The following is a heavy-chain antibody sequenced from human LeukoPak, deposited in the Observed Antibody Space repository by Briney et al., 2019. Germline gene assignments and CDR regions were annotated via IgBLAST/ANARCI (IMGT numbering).Heavy chain of an antibody. D-gene: IGHD7-27*01. CDR1: GFTFSSYW. J-gene: IGHJ6*02. V-gene: IGHV3-7*05. CDR3: AKSSANWRHYGMDV. CDR2: IKQDGSEK. Sequence: GGSLRLSCAASGFTFSSYWMSWVRQAPGKGLEWVANIKQDGSEKYYVDSVKGRFTISRDNAKNSLYLQMNSLRAEDTAVYYCAKSSANWRHYGMDVWGQGTTVTVSS.